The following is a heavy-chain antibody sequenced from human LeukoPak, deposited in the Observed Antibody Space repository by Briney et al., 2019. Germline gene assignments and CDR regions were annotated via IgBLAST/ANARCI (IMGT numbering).Heavy chain of an antibody. J-gene: IGHJ4*02. V-gene: IGHV3-48*04. CDR2: IGISSGNT. CDR1: GFTFSDYS. D-gene: IGHD4-11*01. CDR3: ERDHNYAFDN. Sequence: GGSLRLSCAASGFTFSDYSMNWVRQAPGKGLEWISYIGISSGNTKYADSVKGRFTISGDNAKSSLYLQMNSLRVEDTAVYYCERDHNYAFDNGGKGTLVTVSS.